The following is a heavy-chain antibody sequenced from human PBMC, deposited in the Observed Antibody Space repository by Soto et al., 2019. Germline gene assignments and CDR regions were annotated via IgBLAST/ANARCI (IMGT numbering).Heavy chain of an antibody. CDR1: GYTFTGYY. J-gene: IGHJ4*02. D-gene: IGHD3-22*01. V-gene: IGHV1-2*04. Sequence: GASVKVSCKASGYTFTGYYMHWVRQAPGQGLEWMGWINPNSGGTNYAQKFQGWVTMTRDTSISTAYMGLSRLRSDDTAVYYCARASPYYYDSSGYSRYFDYWGQGTLVTVSS. CDR2: INPNSGGT. CDR3: ARASPYYYDSSGYSRYFDY.